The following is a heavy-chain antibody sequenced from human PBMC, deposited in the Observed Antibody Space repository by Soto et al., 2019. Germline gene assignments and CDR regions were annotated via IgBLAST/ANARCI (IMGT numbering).Heavy chain of an antibody. Sequence: GGSLRLSCAASGFTFSSYGMHWVRQAPGKGLEWVALISYDGSNKYYVDSVKGRFTISRDNSKNTLFLQMNSLRAGDTTVYYCAKDRLRGGFLTTATTNGMDVWGQGTTVTVSS. CDR1: GFTFSSYG. V-gene: IGHV3-30*18. CDR2: ISYDGSNK. CDR3: AKDRLRGGFLTTATTNGMDV. J-gene: IGHJ6*02. D-gene: IGHD1-26*01.